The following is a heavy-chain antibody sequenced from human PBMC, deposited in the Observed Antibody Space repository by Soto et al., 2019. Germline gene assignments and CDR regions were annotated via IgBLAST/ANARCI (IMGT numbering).Heavy chain of an antibody. CDR1: GITFSRYD. V-gene: IGHV3-23*01. CDR3: AIHAGDL. D-gene: IGHD2-2*01. CDR2: INGGRS. Sequence: EVQLLESGGGLVQPGGSLRLSCEASGITFSRYDMSWVRQAPGKGLEWVSAINGGRSFYGDSVEVRFTVSRDNSKNTLYLQMNSLRVVDTAIYYCAIHAGDLWGQGTLVTVSS. J-gene: IGHJ5*02.